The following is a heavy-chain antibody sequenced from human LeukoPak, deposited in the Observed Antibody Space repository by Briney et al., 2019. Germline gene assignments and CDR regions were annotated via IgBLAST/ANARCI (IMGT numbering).Heavy chain of an antibody. CDR1: GFTVSSNY. D-gene: IGHD3-22*01. Sequence: GGSLRLSCAASGFTVSSNYMSWVRQAPGKGLEWVSAISGSGGSTYYADSVKGRFTISRDNSKNTLYLQMNSLRAEDTAVYYCAKAAYYYDSSGYYSGYYFDYWGQGTLVTVSS. J-gene: IGHJ4*02. CDR3: AKAAYYYDSSGYYSGYYFDY. V-gene: IGHV3-23*01. CDR2: ISGSGGST.